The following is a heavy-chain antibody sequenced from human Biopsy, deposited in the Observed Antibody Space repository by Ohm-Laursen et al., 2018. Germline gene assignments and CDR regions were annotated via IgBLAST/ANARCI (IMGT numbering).Heavy chain of an antibody. J-gene: IGHJ3*01. V-gene: IGHV3-11*04. Sequence: SLRLSCAASGFTFGDYYMSWIRQAPGKGLEWLSYISGSGVTKMYADSVKGRFTVSRDNATRSVFLQMNSLRAEDTAVYYCAREAVVATIDDGFDVWGQGTVVTVSS. D-gene: IGHD5-12*01. CDR2: ISGSGVTK. CDR3: AREAVVATIDDGFDV. CDR1: GFTFGDYY.